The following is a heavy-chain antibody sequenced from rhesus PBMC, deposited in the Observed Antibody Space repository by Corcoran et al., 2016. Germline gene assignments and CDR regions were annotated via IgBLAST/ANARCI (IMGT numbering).Heavy chain of an antibody. CDR2: IKNKADGGTA. J-gene: IGHJ4*01. V-gene: IGHV3S11*01. CDR3: TNSPFWTGYYTVGYY. D-gene: IGHD3-3*01. CDR1: GFTFSNYW. Sequence: EVQLVESGGGLVQPGGSLRLSCAASGFTFSNYWMSWVRQALGKGLEWVGFIKNKADGGTAAYAESVKGRFTISRDDSKNTLYLQMNSLKTEDTAVYYCTNSPFWTGYYTVGYYWGQGVLVTVSS.